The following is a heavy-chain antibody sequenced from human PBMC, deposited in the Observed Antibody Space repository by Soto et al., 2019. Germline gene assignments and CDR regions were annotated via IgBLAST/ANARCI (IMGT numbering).Heavy chain of an antibody. CDR2: ISGSGGST. CDR1: GFTFSSYA. Sequence: GGSLRLSCAASGFTFSSYAMSWVRQAPGKGLEWVSAISGSGGSTYYADSVKGRFTISRDNSKNTLYLQMNSLRAEDTAVYYCAKDIHYFWRGSLLAYYYGMDGWGQGTTVPVAS. J-gene: IGHJ6*02. CDR3: AKDIHYFWRGSLLAYYYGMDG. D-gene: IGHD3-3*01. V-gene: IGHV3-23*01.